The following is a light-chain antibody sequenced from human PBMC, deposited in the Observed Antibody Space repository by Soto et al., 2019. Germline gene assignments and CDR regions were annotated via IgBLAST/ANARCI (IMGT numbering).Light chain of an antibody. Sequence: EIVMTQSPATLSVSPGERATLSCRASQSVSSNLAWYQQKPGQAPRLLIYAASTRATGIPARFSGSGSGTEFTLTISSLQSEDFAVYYGQKYNIWWTFGQGTKVDIK. CDR1: QSVSSN. CDR2: AAS. CDR3: QKYNIWWT. J-gene: IGKJ1*01. V-gene: IGKV3-15*01.